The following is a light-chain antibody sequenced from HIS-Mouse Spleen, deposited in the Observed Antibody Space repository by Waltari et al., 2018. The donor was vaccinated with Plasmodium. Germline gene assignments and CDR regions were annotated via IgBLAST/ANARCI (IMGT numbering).Light chain of an antibody. CDR3: CSYAGSYTYV. Sequence: QSALTQPRSVSGSPGQSVTISCTGTSSDVGGYNYVSWYQQHPGKAPKLMIYDVSKRPAGDPDLFSGSKSGNTASLTISGLQAEDEADYYCCSYAGSYTYVFGTGTKVTVL. J-gene: IGLJ1*01. CDR1: SSDVGGYNY. CDR2: DVS. V-gene: IGLV2-11*01.